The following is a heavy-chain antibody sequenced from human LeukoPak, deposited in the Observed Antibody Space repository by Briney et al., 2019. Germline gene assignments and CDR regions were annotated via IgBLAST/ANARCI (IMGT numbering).Heavy chain of an antibody. CDR3: AREPRYTYYMDV. CDR2: INPNSGGT. V-gene: IGHV1-2*02. J-gene: IGHJ6*03. D-gene: IGHD1-14*01. CDR1: GYTFTGYY. Sequence: ASVKVSRKASGYTFTGYYMHWVRQAPGQGLEWMGWINPNSGGTNYAQKFQGRVTMTRDTSISTAYMELSRLRSDDTAVYYCAREPRYTYYMDVWGKGTTVTVSS.